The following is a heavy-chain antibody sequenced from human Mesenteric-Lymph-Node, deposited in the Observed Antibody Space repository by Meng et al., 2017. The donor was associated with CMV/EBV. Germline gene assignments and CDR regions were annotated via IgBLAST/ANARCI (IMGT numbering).Heavy chain of an antibody. CDR2: IKEDGTEK. D-gene: IGHD6-19*01. CDR3: ARAAYSSGWYPFDY. J-gene: IGHJ4*02. Sequence: GESLKISCAASGFTFSDYSMTWVRQAPGKGLEWVAYIKEDGTEKYYVDSVKGRFTISRDNSKNTLYLQMDSLRAEDTAVYYCARAAYSSGWYPFDYWGQGTLVTVSS. CDR1: GFTFSDYS. V-gene: IGHV3-7*03.